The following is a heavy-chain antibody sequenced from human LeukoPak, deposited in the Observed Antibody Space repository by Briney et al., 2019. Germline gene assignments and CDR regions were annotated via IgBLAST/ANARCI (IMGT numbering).Heavy chain of an antibody. CDR3: ARDNDSRDPPHFDY. D-gene: IGHD3-16*01. V-gene: IGHV1-2*02. CDR2: INPNSGGT. J-gene: IGHJ4*02. Sequence: ASVKVSCKASGYTFTGNYMHWVRQAPGQGLEWMGWINPNSGGTNYAQKFQGRVTMTRDTSIGTAYMELSSLRSEDTAVYYCARDNDSRDPPHFDYWGQGTLVTVSS. CDR1: GYTFTGNY.